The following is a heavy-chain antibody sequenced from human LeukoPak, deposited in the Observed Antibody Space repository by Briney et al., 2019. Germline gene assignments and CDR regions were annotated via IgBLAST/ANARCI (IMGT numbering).Heavy chain of an antibody. CDR2: INPNSGGT. CDR1: GYTFTGYY. J-gene: IGHJ4*02. V-gene: IGHV1-2*02. CDR3: ARGLWRWLQFAQTPFDY. Sequence: ASVKVSCKASGYTFTGYYMHWVRQAPGQGLEWMGWINPNSGGTNYAQKFQGRVTMTRDTSISTAYMELSRLRSDDTAVYYCARGLWRWLQFAQTPFDYWGQGTLVTVSS. D-gene: IGHD5-24*01.